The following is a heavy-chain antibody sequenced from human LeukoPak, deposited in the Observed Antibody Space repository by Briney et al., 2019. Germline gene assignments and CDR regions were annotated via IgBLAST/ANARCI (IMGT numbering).Heavy chain of an antibody. J-gene: IGHJ4*02. Sequence: GGSLRLSCAASGFTFSNYAMHWVRQAPGKGLEWVALISYDGSNKYYADSVKGRFTISRDNSKNTLYLQMNSLRAKDTAVYYCARDRATAFDYWGQGTLVTVSS. D-gene: IGHD5-12*01. CDR1: GFTFSNYA. V-gene: IGHV3-30*03. CDR3: ARDRATAFDY. CDR2: ISYDGSNK.